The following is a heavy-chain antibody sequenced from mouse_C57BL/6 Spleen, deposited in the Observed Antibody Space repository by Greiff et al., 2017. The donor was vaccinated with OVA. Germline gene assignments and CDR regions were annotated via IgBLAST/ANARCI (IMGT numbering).Heavy chain of an antibody. V-gene: IGHV1-52*01. CDR1: GYTFTSYW. CDR3: ARGGLLLDY. CDR2: IDPSDSET. D-gene: IGHD3-1*01. J-gene: IGHJ2*01. Sequence: QVQLKQPGAELVRPGSSVKLSCKAPGYTFTSYWMHWVKQRPIQGLEWIDNIDPSDSETHYNQKFKDKATLTVDKSSSTAYMQLSSLTSEDSAVYYCARGGLLLDYWGQGTTLTVSS.